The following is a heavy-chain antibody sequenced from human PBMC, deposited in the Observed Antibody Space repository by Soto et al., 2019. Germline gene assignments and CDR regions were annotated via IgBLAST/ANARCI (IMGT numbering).Heavy chain of an antibody. D-gene: IGHD3-3*02. CDR2: ISSSSSYI. CDR1: GFTFSSYS. J-gene: IGHJ4*02. CDR3: ASSPPHFYYFDY. Sequence: GSLRLSCAASGFTFSSYSMNWVRQAPGKGLEWVSSISSSSSYIYYADSVKGRFTISRDNAKNSLYLQMNSLRAEDTAVYYCASSPPHFYYFDYWGQGTLVTVSS. V-gene: IGHV3-21*01.